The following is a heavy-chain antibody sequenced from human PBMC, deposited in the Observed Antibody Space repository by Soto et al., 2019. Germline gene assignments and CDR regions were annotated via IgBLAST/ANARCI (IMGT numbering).Heavy chain of an antibody. Sequence: SETLSLTCTVSGGSISSGDYYWSWIRQPPGKGLEWIGYTYYSGSTYYNPSLKSRVTISVDTSKNQFSLKLSSVTAADTAVYYCAKTNRLAVVPAAIYWFDPWGQGTLVTVSS. J-gene: IGHJ5*02. CDR3: AKTNRLAVVPAAIYWFDP. V-gene: IGHV4-30-4*01. CDR1: GGSISSGDYY. CDR2: TYYSGST. D-gene: IGHD2-2*01.